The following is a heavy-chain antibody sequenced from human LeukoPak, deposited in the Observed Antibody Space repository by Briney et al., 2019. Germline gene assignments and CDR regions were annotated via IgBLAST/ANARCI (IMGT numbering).Heavy chain of an antibody. J-gene: IGHJ4*02. V-gene: IGHV3-66*02. D-gene: IGHD3-9*01. CDR3: ARTGYLKPIDS. CDR2: IYSSGTT. Sequence: GGSLRLSCTASGFTVSSNYMTWVRQAPGKGLEWVSIIYSSGTTYYADSVKGRFTISRDNSKNTLYLQMNSLRTEVTAVYYCARTGYLKPIDSWGQGTLVTVSS. CDR1: GFTVSSNY.